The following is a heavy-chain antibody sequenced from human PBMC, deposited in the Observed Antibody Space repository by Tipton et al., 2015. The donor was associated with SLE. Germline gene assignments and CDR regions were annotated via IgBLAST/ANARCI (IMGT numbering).Heavy chain of an antibody. CDR2: IRYDVNDK. CDR1: GFTFISYG. Sequence: SLRLSCAASGFTFISYGMHWVRQAPGKGLEWVAFIRYDVNDKYYADSVKGRFTISRDNSKSTLYLQMNSLRAEDTAVYYCAKESVVAGFDPWGQGTLVTVSS. D-gene: IGHD2-2*01. J-gene: IGHJ5*02. CDR3: AKESVVAGFDP. V-gene: IGHV3-30*02.